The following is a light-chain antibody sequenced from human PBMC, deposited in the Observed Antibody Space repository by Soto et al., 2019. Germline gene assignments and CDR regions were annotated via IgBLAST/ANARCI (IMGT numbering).Light chain of an antibody. CDR2: SAS. Sequence: DIQMTQSPSSLSASVGDRVTITCRASQDIGYFLTWYQQRPGKVPKLIISSASSLFSWAPSRFSGSGSGTDFTLTIFSLQPDDVATYYCQKYDSAPFAFAPGTRV. V-gene: IGKV1-27*01. J-gene: IGKJ3*01. CDR3: QKYDSAPFA. CDR1: QDIGYF.